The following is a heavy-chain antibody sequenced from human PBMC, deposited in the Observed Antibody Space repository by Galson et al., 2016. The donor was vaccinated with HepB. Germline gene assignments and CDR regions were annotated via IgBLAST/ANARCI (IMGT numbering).Heavy chain of an antibody. D-gene: IGHD4-23*01. Sequence: GSLRLSCAASGFTFSSYALSWVRQAPGKGLEWVSTISGSGGSTFYADSVKGRFTISRDNSKNTLYLQMNSLRAEDTAVFYCAKDAKRMGSGNGGIFDYWGQGTLVTVSS. V-gene: IGHV3-23*01. J-gene: IGHJ4*02. CDR2: ISGSGGST. CDR3: AKDAKRMGSGNGGIFDY. CDR1: GFTFSSYA.